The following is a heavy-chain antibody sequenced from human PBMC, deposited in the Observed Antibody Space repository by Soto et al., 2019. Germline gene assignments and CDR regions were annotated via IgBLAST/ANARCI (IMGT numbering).Heavy chain of an antibody. V-gene: IGHV1-18*01. CDR2: INPDNGNT. CDR3: ARDQGFGSGWYEGMDV. CDR1: GYTFTRSG. D-gene: IGHD6-19*01. J-gene: IGHJ6*02. Sequence: ASVKVSCKASGYTFTRSGISWVRQAPGQGLEWLGWINPDNGNTNYAQHLQGRVSLTTDTSTSTAYMDLRSLRSDDTAVYYCARDQGFGSGWYEGMDVWGQGTTVTVSS.